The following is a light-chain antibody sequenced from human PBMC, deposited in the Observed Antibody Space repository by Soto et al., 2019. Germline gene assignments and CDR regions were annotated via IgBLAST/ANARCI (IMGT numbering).Light chain of an antibody. J-gene: IGKJ1*01. CDR1: QIVSSTY. V-gene: IGKV3-20*01. Sequence: EIVLTQSPGTLSLSPGERATLSCRASQIVSSTYLAWYQQKPGQAPRLLIYGASSRATGIPDRFSGSGSGTDFTLTISRLEPDDFAVYYCQQYGTSPRTFGQGTKVEIK. CDR2: GAS. CDR3: QQYGTSPRT.